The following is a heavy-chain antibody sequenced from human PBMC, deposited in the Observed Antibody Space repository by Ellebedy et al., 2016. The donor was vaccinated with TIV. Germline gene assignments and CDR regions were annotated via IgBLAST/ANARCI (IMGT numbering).Heavy chain of an antibody. V-gene: IGHV4-34*01. CDR2: INHSGST. CDR3: RAYYYYYGLDF. Sequence: SETLSLTXTVYGGSFSGYYWSWIRQPPGKGLEWIGEINHSGSTNYNPSLKSRVTITVEASKNQFSLKLSSVTAADTAVYYCRAYYYYYGLDFWGQGTKVTVTS. J-gene: IGHJ6*02. CDR1: GGSFSGYY.